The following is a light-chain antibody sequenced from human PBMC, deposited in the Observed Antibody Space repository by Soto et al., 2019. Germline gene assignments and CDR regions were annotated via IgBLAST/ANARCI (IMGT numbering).Light chain of an antibody. CDR2: GAS. Sequence: EMVLTQSPGPLSFSPGEKATLSCRASRSVSNANLAWYQHKVGQSPRLLIYGASNRAPGIPDRFSGSGSGTDFTLTISRLEPEDFAVYYCQQYAASPRTFGQGTQVEVK. V-gene: IGKV3-20*01. J-gene: IGKJ1*01. CDR3: QQYAASPRT. CDR1: RSVSNAN.